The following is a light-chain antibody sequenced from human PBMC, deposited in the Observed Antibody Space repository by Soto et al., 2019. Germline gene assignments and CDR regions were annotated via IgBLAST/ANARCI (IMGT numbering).Light chain of an antibody. CDR2: GAS. J-gene: IGKJ5*01. Sequence: ESVLTQSPGTLSLSPGERATLSCRASQSVSSRLAWYQQKPGQAPRLLISGASSRATGIQDRFSGSGSATDVALTISRLEPEDCELYSCQHYGSSPFSFGQGTRLEIK. CDR1: QSVSSR. CDR3: QHYGSSPFS. V-gene: IGKV3-20*01.